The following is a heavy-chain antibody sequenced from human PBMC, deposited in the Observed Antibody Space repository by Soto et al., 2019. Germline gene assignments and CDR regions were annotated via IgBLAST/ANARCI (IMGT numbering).Heavy chain of an antibody. CDR1: GYTFTSYG. V-gene: IGHV1-18*01. CDR3: ARGIGVGGIDL. Sequence: QVQLVQSGAEVKKPGASVKVSCKASGYTFTSYGISWVRQAPGQGLEWMGWISAYNGNTNYAQKLQGRVTMTTDTSTNTDYMAVESLRTDETGVYYCARGIGVGGIDLGGQGTLVTVPS. CDR2: ISAYNGNT. J-gene: IGHJ5*02. D-gene: IGHD3-3*01.